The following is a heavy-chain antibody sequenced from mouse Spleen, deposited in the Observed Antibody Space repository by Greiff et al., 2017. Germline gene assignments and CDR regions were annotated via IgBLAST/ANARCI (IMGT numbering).Heavy chain of an antibody. CDR3: AGLSNWDTDWYFDV. V-gene: IGHV5-17*01. J-gene: IGHJ1*03. D-gene: IGHD4-1*01. Sequence: EVHLVESGGGLVKPGGSLKLSCAASGFTFSDYGMHWVRQAPEKGLEWVAYISSGSSTIYYADTVKGRFTISRDNAKNTLFLQMTSLRSEDTAMYYFAGLSNWDTDWYFDVWGTGTTVTVSS. CDR2: ISSGSSTI. CDR1: GFTFSDYG.